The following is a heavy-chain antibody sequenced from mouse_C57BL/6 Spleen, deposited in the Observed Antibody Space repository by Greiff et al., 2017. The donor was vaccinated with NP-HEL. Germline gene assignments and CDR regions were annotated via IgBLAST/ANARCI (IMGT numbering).Heavy chain of an antibody. Sequence: VQLQQSGPELVKPGASVKISCKASGYSFTSYYIHWVKQRPGQGLEWIGWIYPGSGNTKYNEKFKGKATLTADTSSSTAYMQLSSLTSEDSAVYYCARGDSNFFGYWGQGTTLTVSS. CDR3: ARGDSNFFGY. D-gene: IGHD2-5*01. CDR2: IYPGSGNT. J-gene: IGHJ2*01. V-gene: IGHV1-66*01. CDR1: GYSFTSYY.